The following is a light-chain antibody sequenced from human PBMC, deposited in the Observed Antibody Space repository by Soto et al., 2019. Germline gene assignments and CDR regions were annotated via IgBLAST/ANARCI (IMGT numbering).Light chain of an antibody. CDR3: AAWDSNLGGPA. Sequence: QSVLTQPPSASGTPGQRVTISCSGSSSNIGSKYVYWYQQLPGTAPKLLMYRNNQRPSGVPDRFSGSKSGTSASLAISGLRSEDEADYHCAAWDSNLGGPAFGGGPKLTVL. J-gene: IGLJ2*01. CDR2: RNN. CDR1: SSNIGSKY. V-gene: IGLV1-47*01.